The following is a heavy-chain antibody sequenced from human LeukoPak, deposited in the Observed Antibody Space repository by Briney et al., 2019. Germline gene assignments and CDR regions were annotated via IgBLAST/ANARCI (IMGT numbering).Heavy chain of an antibody. J-gene: IGHJ6*02. CDR3: AKDSSMSNPHYGLDV. CDR1: GFTFSSYG. Sequence: GGSLRLSCAASGFTFSSYGMHWVRQAPGKGLEWVAVISYDGSNKYHADSVKGRFTISRDNSKNTLYLQMNSLRAEDTAVYYCAKDSSMSNPHYGLDVRGHGTTVTVSS. CDR2: ISYDGSNK. V-gene: IGHV3-30*18. D-gene: IGHD2/OR15-2a*01.